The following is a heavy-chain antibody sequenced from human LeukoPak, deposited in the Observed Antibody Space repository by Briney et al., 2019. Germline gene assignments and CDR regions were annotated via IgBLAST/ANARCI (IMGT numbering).Heavy chain of an antibody. CDR3: ARDPYSGNYGNYYYYYMDV. J-gene: IGHJ6*03. Sequence: AGGSLRLSCAASGFTFSSYSMNWVRQAPGKGLEWVSSISSSSYIYYADSVKGRFTISRDNAKNSLYLQMSSLSPDDTAVYFCARDPYSGNYGNYYYYYMDVWGKGTTVTISS. D-gene: IGHD1-26*01. V-gene: IGHV3-21*06. CDR2: ISSSSYI. CDR1: GFTFSSYS.